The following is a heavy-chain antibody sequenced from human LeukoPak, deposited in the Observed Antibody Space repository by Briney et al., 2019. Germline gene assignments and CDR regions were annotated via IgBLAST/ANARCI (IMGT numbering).Heavy chain of an antibody. V-gene: IGHV1-2*02. Sequence: ASVKVSCKASGYTFTGYYMHWVRQAPGQGLEWMGWINPNSGGTNYAQKFQGRVTMTRDTSISTAYMELSRLRSDDTAVYYCARAIVGATILHFDYWGQGTLVTVSS. J-gene: IGHJ4*02. D-gene: IGHD1-26*01. CDR3: ARAIVGATILHFDY. CDR2: INPNSGGT. CDR1: GYTFTGYY.